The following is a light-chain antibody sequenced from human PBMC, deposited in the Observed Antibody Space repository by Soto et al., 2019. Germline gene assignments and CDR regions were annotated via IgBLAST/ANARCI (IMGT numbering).Light chain of an antibody. CDR3: QQYVTSPLT. V-gene: IGKV3-20*01. J-gene: IGKJ4*01. Sequence: EFVLTQSPGALSVSPGETVTLSCRASQRVDSNSLAWYHHKPGLAPRLLIFGASTRATRIPDRFSGSGSGTAFTLSITRLEPEDAGLYYCQQYVTSPLTFGGGTRV. CDR2: GAS. CDR1: QRVDSNS.